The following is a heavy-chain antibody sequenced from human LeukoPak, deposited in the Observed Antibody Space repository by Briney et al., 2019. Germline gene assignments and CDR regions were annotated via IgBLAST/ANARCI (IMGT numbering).Heavy chain of an antibody. CDR1: GFTFSSYA. V-gene: IGHV3-23*01. Sequence: GGTLRLSCAASGFTFSSYAMSWVRQAPGKGLEWVSGMSGSGGSTYYADSVKGRFTISRDNSKNTQYLQMNNLRAEDTAVYYCAKDSHRGGSYTLDAFDIWGQGTMVTVSS. D-gene: IGHD1-26*01. CDR2: MSGSGGST. CDR3: AKDSHRGGSYTLDAFDI. J-gene: IGHJ3*02.